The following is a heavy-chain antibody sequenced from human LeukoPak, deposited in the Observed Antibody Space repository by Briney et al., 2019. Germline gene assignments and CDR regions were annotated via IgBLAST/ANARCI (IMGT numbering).Heavy chain of an antibody. Sequence: GGSLRLSCAASGFTFSTYWMHWVRQAPGKGLVWVSRINSDGGSTNYADSVKGRFTISRGNAKNTLYLQMNSLRAEDTAVYYCVRDMGYYDKVWGQGTLVTVSS. CDR3: VRDMGYYDKV. V-gene: IGHV3-74*01. CDR2: INSDGGST. D-gene: IGHD3-22*01. CDR1: GFTFSTYW. J-gene: IGHJ4*02.